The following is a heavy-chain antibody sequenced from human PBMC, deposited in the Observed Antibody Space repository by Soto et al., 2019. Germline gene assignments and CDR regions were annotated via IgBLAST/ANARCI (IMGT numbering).Heavy chain of an antibody. D-gene: IGHD2-15*01. Sequence: QVQLQQWGAGLLKPSETLSLTCAVYGGSFRGFYWSWIRQPPGKGLEWIGEINHSGSTNYNPSLNRRVTISADTSKNQFSLQLSSVTAADTAVYYCVSKLGSCTGGSCNWYFDLWGRGTLVTVSS. CDR3: VSKLGSCTGGSCNWYFDL. CDR1: GGSFRGFY. CDR2: INHSGST. J-gene: IGHJ2*01. V-gene: IGHV4-34*01.